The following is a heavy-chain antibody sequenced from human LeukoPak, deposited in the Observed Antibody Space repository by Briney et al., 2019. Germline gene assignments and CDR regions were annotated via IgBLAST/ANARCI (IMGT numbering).Heavy chain of an antibody. D-gene: IGHD4-17*01. CDR1: GGSISPHY. CDR3: TRERSTVTFDY. J-gene: IGHJ4*02. CDR2: VYYNGLT. Sequence: SETLSLTCTVSGGSISPHYWTWIRQTPGKGLEWIGYVYYNGLTSYNASLRSRLILSVDTARNQVSLKLTSVTAADAAVYYCTRERSTVTFDYWGQGTLVTVSS. V-gene: IGHV4-59*11.